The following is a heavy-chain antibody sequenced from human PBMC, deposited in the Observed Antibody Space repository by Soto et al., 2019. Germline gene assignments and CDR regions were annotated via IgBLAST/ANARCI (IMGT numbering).Heavy chain of an antibody. Sequence: PSETLSLTCAVYGGSFSVYYWSWIRQPPGKGLEWIGEINHSGSTNYNPSLKSRVTISVDTSKNQFSLKLSSVTAADTAVYYCGRRPIGGYGSHVWFDPWGQGTLVTVSS. CDR2: INHSGST. J-gene: IGHJ5*02. D-gene: IGHD5-18*01. CDR3: GRRPIGGYGSHVWFDP. V-gene: IGHV4-34*01. CDR1: GGSFSVYY.